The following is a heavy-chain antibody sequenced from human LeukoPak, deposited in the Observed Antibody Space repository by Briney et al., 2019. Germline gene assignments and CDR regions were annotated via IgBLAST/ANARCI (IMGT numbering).Heavy chain of an antibody. V-gene: IGHV2-5*01. CDR2: IYWNDDK. CDR3: AHLGPVRFLEWLLYVPDYSHYMDV. D-gene: IGHD3-3*01. Sequence: SGPTLVKPTQTLTLTCTFSGFSLSTSGVGVGWIRQPPGKALEWLALIYWNDDKRYSPSLKSRLTITKDTSKNQVGLTMTNMDPVDTATYYCAHLGPVRFLEWLLYVPDYSHYMDVWGKGTTVTVSS. CDR1: GFSLSTSGVG. J-gene: IGHJ6*03.